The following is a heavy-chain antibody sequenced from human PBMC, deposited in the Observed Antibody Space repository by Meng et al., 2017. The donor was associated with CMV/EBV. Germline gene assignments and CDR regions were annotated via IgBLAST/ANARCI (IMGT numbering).Heavy chain of an antibody. CDR1: GYTFTSYG. Sequence: SVKVSCKASGYTFTSYGISWVRQAPGQGLEWMGWISAYNGNTNYAQKLQGRVTMTTDTSTSTAYMELRSLRSDDTAVYYCARGDTVTTGGGFEAHRGGLFDYWGQGTLVTVSS. V-gene: IGHV1-18*01. J-gene: IGHJ4*02. D-gene: IGHD4-11*01. CDR3: ARGDTVTTGGGFEAHRGGLFDY. CDR2: ISAYNGNT.